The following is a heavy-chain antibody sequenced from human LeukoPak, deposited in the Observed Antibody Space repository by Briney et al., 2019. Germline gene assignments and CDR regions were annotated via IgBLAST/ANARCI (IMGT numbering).Heavy chain of an antibody. J-gene: IGHJ4*02. CDR2: MEEYGSYI. CDR3: ARVDYSNLFDY. CDR1: GFDFSGFS. D-gene: IGHD4-11*01. V-gene: IGHV3-7*03. Sequence: GGSLRLSCVVSGFDFSGFSMSWVRQAPGKGLEWVAIMEEYGSYIFYVDSVKGRFTISRDNAKNSLYLQMNSLGVEDTALYYCARVDYSNLFDYWGQGTLVTVSS.